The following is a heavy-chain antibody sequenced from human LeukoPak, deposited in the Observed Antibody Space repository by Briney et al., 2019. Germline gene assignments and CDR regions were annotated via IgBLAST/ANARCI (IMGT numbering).Heavy chain of an antibody. J-gene: IGHJ5*02. CDR3: ARVALRPIDYSNPEFDP. D-gene: IGHD4-11*01. V-gene: IGHV3-21*01. Sequence: PGGSLRLSCAASGFTFSSYSMNWVRQAPGKGLEWVSSISSSSSYIYYADSVKGRFTISRDNAKNSLYLQMNSLRAEDTAVYYCARVALRPIDYSNPEFDPWGQGTLVTVSS. CDR1: GFTFSSYS. CDR2: ISSSSSYI.